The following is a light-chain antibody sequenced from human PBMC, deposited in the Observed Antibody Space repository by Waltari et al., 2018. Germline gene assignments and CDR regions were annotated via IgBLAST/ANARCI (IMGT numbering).Light chain of an antibody. V-gene: IGLV2-23*02. CDR3: CSYAGNYVWV. CDR2: DVS. CDR1: SRDLGRYVI. Sequence: QSALTQPAAVSGSPGQSVTLPCTGASRDLGRYVIVSWYQQHPGNAPKLVISDVSKRPSGVSDRFSGSKSGDTASLTISGLQFEDEADYYCCSYAGNYVWVFGGGTRLTVL. J-gene: IGLJ3*02.